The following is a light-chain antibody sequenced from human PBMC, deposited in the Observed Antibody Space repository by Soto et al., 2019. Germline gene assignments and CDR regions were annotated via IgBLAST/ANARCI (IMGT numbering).Light chain of an antibody. Sequence: QSVLTQPPSASGTPGQRVTFSCSGSSSNIGSNYVYWYQQLPGTAPKLLIYRTNQRPSGVPDRFSGSKSGTSASLAISGLRSEDEADYYCAAWDDSLSGRVFGTGTKVT. CDR2: RTN. CDR1: SSNIGSNY. V-gene: IGLV1-47*01. J-gene: IGLJ1*01. CDR3: AAWDDSLSGRV.